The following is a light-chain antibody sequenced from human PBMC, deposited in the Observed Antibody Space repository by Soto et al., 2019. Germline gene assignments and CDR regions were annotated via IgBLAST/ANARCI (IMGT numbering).Light chain of an antibody. CDR1: TGAVTSGYY. J-gene: IGLJ3*02. Sequence: QAVVTKEPSLTVSPGGTVTLTCASSTGAVTSGYYPNWFQQKPGQAPRAPIYSTSNKHSWTPARFSGSLLGGKAALTLSGVQPEDEAEYYCLLYYGGALEFGGGTKVTVL. CDR2: STS. V-gene: IGLV7-43*01. CDR3: LLYYGGALE.